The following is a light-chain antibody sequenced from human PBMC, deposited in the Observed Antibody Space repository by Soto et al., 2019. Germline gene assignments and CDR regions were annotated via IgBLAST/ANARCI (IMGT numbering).Light chain of an antibody. V-gene: IGKV1D-13*01. J-gene: IGKJ2*01. Sequence: AIHLTQSPSSLSATVGDSVTITCRASQGIARALAWYQQKPGKAPKLLIYDASSLESGVPSRFSGSGSGTDFSLTVDSLQPEDTATYYCQQYDHPPYTFGQGTKLEIK. CDR1: QGIARA. CDR3: QQYDHPPYT. CDR2: DAS.